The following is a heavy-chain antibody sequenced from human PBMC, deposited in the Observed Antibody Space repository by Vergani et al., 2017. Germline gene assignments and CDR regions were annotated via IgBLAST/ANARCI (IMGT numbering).Heavy chain of an antibody. V-gene: IGHV4-4*02. CDR3: ARACGASFLTGYQPFDY. CDR1: GGSISSSNW. J-gene: IGHJ4*02. CDR2: IYHSGST. D-gene: IGHD3-9*01. Sequence: QVQLQESCPGLVKPSGTLSLTCAVSGGSISSSNWWSWVRQPPGKGLEWIGEIYHSGSTNYNPSLKSRVTISVDKSKNQFSLKLSSVTAADTAVYYCARACGASFLTGYQPFDYWGQGTLVTVSS.